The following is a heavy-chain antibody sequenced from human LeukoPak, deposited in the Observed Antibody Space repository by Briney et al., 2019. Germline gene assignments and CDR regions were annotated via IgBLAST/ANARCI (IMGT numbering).Heavy chain of an antibody. V-gene: IGHV1-69*13. CDR2: IIPIFGTA. CDR3: ASPTRYSSSYYYGMDV. J-gene: IGHJ6*02. D-gene: IGHD6-13*01. Sequence: GASVTVSCKASGGTFSSYAISWVRQAPGQGLEWMGGIIPIFGTANYAQKFQGRVTITADESTSTAYMELSSLRSEDTAVYYCASPTRYSSSYYYGMDVWGQGTTVTVSS. CDR1: GGTFSSYA.